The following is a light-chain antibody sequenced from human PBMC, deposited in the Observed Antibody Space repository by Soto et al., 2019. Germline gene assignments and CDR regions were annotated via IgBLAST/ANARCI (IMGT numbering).Light chain of an antibody. Sequence: ILITQSPATLSVSPGERATLSCRASQSVSSNLAWYQQKPGQAPSLLIYGASTRANGIPARFSGSGSGTEFTLTISSLQSEDFAVYYCQQYNNWHPITFGQGTRLEIK. J-gene: IGKJ5*01. CDR3: QQYNNWHPIT. V-gene: IGKV3-15*01. CDR1: QSVSSN. CDR2: GAS.